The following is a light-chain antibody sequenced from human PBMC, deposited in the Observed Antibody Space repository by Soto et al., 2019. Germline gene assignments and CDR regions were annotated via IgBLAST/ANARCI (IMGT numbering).Light chain of an antibody. Sequence: EIVLTQSPGTLSLSPGERATLSCRASQSVSNSYLAWYQQKPGQAPRLLIYGASSRATGIPDRFSGSGSGTDFTLTISRLEPEDFAVYYCQQYGSSSWTFVQGTKVEIK. CDR1: QSVSNSY. CDR3: QQYGSSSWT. V-gene: IGKV3-20*01. J-gene: IGKJ1*01. CDR2: GAS.